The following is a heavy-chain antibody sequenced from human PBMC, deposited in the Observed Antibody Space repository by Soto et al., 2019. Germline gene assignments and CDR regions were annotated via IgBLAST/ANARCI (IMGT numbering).Heavy chain of an antibody. J-gene: IGHJ3*02. CDR3: ARGIYSGADDAFDI. CDR2: ISSRSSYI. D-gene: IGHD2-21*01. V-gene: IGHV3-21*01. CDR1: GFTFSSYS. Sequence: GALRLSCAASGFTFSSYSMNWVRQAPGKGLEWVSSISSRSSYIYYADSVKGRFTIARDNAKNSLYLQMNSLRAEDTAVYYCARGIYSGADDAFDIWGQVTMVTVSS.